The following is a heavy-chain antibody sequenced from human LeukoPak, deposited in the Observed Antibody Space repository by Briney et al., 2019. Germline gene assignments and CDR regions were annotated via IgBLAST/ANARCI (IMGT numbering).Heavy chain of an antibody. Sequence: GGSLRLSCAASGFTFSSYSMNWVRQAPGKGLEWVSYISSSSSTIYYADSVKGRFTISRDNAKNSLYLQMNSLRAEDTAVYYCARDPVVVVPAVIGSIAVAGHFDYWGQGTLVTVSS. D-gene: IGHD2-2*02. V-gene: IGHV3-48*01. CDR2: ISSSSSTI. J-gene: IGHJ4*02. CDR3: ARDPVVVVPAVIGSIAVAGHFDY. CDR1: GFTFSSYS.